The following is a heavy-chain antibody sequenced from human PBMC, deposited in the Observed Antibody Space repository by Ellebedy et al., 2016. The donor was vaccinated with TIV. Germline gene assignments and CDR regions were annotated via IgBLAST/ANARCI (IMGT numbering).Heavy chain of an antibody. V-gene: IGHV3-23*01. CDR3: AKDFIYGDYADY. D-gene: IGHD4-17*01. J-gene: IGHJ4*02. CDR1: GFTFSSYA. Sequence: GESLKISCAASGFTFSSYAMSWVRQAPGKGLEWVSSISGSGGRTYYAGSVKGRLTISRANSKNTLNLRMNSLRAEDTAVYYCAKDFIYGDYADYWGQGTLVTVSS. CDR2: ISGSGGRT.